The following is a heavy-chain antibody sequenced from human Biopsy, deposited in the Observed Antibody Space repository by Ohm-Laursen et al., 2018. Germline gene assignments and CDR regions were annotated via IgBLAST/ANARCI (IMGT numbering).Heavy chain of an antibody. CDR2: ISWNSDTI. CDR1: GFTFDDYA. CDR3: VSFLKDLNMAV. Sequence: SLRLSCAAFGFTFDDYAMHWARQAPAKGLEWVSGISWNSDTIGYADSVKGRFTISRDNAKKSLYLQMNSLRAEDTAVYYCVSFLKDLNMAVWGQGTTVTVSS. J-gene: IGHJ6*02. V-gene: IGHV3-9*01. D-gene: IGHD2-15*01.